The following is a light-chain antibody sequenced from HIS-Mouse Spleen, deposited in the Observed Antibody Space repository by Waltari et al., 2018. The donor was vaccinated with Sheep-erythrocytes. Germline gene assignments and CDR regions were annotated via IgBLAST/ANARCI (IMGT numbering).Light chain of an antibody. V-gene: IGLV2-8*01. CDR3: AAWDDSLNGYV. CDR2: EVS. CDR1: SSDVGGYNY. J-gene: IGLJ1*01. Sequence: QSALTQPPSASGSPGQSVTISCTGTSSDVGGYNYVSWYQQHPGKAPKLMIYEVSKRPSGVPERFSGSKSCNTASLTVSGLQAEDEADYYCAAWDDSLNGYVFGTGTKVTVL.